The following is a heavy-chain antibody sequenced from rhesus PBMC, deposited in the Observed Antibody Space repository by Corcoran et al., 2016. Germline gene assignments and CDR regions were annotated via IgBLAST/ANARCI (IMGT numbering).Heavy chain of an antibody. CDR3: ARGGGVRQRLVHPIFDF. D-gene: IGHD6-31*01. V-gene: IGHV4-160*01. Sequence: QVQLQQWGEGLVKPSETLSLTCAVYGGSIRSNYWSWIRQPPGKGLEWIGRIRSGGSTNYNPSLKSRVTISIDTSKNQFSLKLSSVTAADTAVYYCARGGGVRQRLVHPIFDFWGQGLRVTVSS. J-gene: IGHJ3*01. CDR2: IRSGGST. CDR1: GGSIRSNY.